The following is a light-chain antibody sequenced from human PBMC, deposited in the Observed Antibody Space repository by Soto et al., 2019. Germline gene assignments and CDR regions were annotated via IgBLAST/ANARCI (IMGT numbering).Light chain of an antibody. CDR2: GIY. J-gene: IGKJ5*01. Sequence: EIVMTQSPGTLSVSPGETATLSCRASQVLGTNLAWYQQKPGQAPTLLIYGIYIRATGAPVRFTGSGSGTEFTLTITRLQSEDFATYYCQQYNYWPPITFGQGTRLEIK. CDR3: QQYNYWPPIT. V-gene: IGKV3-15*01. CDR1: QVLGTN.